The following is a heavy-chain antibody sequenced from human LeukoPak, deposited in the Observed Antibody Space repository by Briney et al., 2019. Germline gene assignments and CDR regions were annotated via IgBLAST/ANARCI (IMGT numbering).Heavy chain of an antibody. J-gene: IGHJ4*02. V-gene: IGHV4-59*01. CDR2: IYHSGGT. D-gene: IGHD3-10*01. CDR1: GGSINDAS. Sequence: PSETLSLTCTVSGGSINDASWNWIRQPPGQGPEWIGYIYHSGGTNYNPSLKSRVTISLDTSKNQFSLKLSSVTAADTAVYYCARVGTYYRSLDSWGQGTLVTVSS. CDR3: ARVGTYYRSLDS.